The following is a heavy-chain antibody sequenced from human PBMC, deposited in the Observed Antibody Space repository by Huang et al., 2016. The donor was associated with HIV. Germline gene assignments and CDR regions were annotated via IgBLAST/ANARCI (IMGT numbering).Heavy chain of an antibody. Sequence: QVQLVESGGGVVQPGRSLRVSCAASGFIFSGEGIDWVRPAPGKGVEWVATISKEGSNKYYADSVKGRFTSSRDNPKNTLYLQMNTLRAEDTAVYYCATSTTGHAFDIWGQGTMVTVSS. V-gene: IGHV3-30*03. D-gene: IGHD1-1*01. CDR3: ATSTTGHAFDI. CDR2: ISKEGSNK. CDR1: GFIFSGEG. J-gene: IGHJ3*02.